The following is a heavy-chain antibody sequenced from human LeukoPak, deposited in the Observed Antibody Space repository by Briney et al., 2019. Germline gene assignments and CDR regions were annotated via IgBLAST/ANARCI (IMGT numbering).Heavy chain of an antibody. CDR3: ARVKRVYSYGYLDY. J-gene: IGHJ4*02. Sequence: SETLSLTCAVYGGSFSGYYWSWIRQPPGKGLEWIGEINHSGSTNYNPSLKSRVTISVDTSKNQSSLKLSSVTAADTAVYYCARVKRVYSYGYLDYWGQGTLVTVSS. CDR2: INHSGST. V-gene: IGHV4-34*01. D-gene: IGHD5-18*01. CDR1: GGSFSGYY.